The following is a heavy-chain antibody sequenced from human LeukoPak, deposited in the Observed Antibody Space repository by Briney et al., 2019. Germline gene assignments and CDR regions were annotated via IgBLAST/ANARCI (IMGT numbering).Heavy chain of an antibody. V-gene: IGHV1-69*05. D-gene: IGHD3-16*02. CDR2: IIPIFGTA. CDR1: GGTFSSYA. J-gene: IGHJ4*02. Sequence: SVKVSCKASGGTFSSYAISWVRQAPGQGLEWMGGIIPIFGTANYAQKFQGRVTITTDESTSTAYVELSSLRSEDTAVYYCAVHPRSYDYVWGSYRYTFDYWGQGTLVTVSS. CDR3: AVHPRSYDYVWGSYRYTFDY.